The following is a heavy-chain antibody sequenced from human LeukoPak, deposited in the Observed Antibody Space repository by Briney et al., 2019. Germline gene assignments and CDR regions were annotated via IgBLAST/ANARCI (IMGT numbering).Heavy chain of an antibody. CDR1: GGSISSSSYY. CDR2: IYYSGST. V-gene: IGHV4-39*01. CDR3: ARFIAAATYYLDY. J-gene: IGHJ4*02. Sequence: SETLSLTCTVSGGSISSSSYYWGWIRQPPGKGLEWIGSIYYSGSTYYNPSLKSRVTISVDTSKNQFSLKLSSVTAADTAVYYCARFIAAATYYLDYWGQGTLVTVSS. D-gene: IGHD6-13*01.